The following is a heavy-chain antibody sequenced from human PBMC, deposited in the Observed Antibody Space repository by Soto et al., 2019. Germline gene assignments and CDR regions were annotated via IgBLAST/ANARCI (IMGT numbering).Heavy chain of an antibody. CDR1: VYTFTSYG. D-gene: IGHD1-1*01. Sequence: ASVKVSCKASVYTFTSYGISWVRQAPGQGLEWMGWISAYNGNTNYAQKLQGRVTMTTDTSTSTAYMELRSLRSDDTAVYYCARVDLNWNYFDYWGQGTLVTVSS. CDR3: ARVDLNWNYFDY. CDR2: ISAYNGNT. J-gene: IGHJ4*02. V-gene: IGHV1-18*01.